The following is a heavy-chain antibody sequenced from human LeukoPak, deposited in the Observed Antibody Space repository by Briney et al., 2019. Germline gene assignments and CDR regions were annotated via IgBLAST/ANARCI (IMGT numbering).Heavy chain of an antibody. Sequence: SETLSLTCAVSGGPINSNNWWSWVRQPPGKGLEWIGEIYHSGGTNYNPSLKSRVTISVDTSKNQFSLKLSSVTAAGTAVYYCARGIRYYDSSGYYPPFWGPYSWFDPWGQGTLVTVSS. D-gene: IGHD3-22*01. CDR3: ARGIRYYDSSGYYPPFWGPYSWFDP. V-gene: IGHV4-4*02. CDR2: IYHSGGT. J-gene: IGHJ5*02. CDR1: GGPINSNNW.